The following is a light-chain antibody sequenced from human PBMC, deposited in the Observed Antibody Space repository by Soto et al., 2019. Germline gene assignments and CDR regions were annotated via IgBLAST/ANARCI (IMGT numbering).Light chain of an antibody. Sequence: EIVLTQSPGTLSLSPGERATLSCRASQSVSSSYLAWYQQKPGQAPRLLIYGASSRATGIPDRFSGSGSGTDFLLTISRLQPEYFAVYCCQQYGSSPTFGQGTKVEIK. CDR2: GAS. V-gene: IGKV3-20*01. CDR3: QQYGSSPT. J-gene: IGKJ2*01. CDR1: QSVSSSY.